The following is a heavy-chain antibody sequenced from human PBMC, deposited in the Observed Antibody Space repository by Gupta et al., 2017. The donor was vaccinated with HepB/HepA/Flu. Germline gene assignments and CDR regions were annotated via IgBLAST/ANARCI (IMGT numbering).Heavy chain of an antibody. CDR1: GFTFSSYA. V-gene: IGHV3-30-3*01. Sequence: QVQLVESGGGVVQPGRSLRLSCAASGFTFSSYAMHWVRQAPGKGLEWVAVISYDGSNKYYADSVKGRFTISRDNSKNTLYLQMNSLRAEDTAVYYCARDAIVVVVAASDWFDPWGQGTLVTVSS. CDR3: ARDAIVVVVAASDWFDP. D-gene: IGHD2-15*01. CDR2: ISYDGSNK. J-gene: IGHJ5*02.